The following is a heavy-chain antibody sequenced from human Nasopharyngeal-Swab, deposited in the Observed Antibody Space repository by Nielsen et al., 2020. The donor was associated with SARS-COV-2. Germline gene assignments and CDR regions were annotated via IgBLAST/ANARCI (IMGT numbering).Heavy chain of an antibody. CDR2: IYYSGST. J-gene: IGHJ2*01. CDR1: GCSISSYY. CDR3: ARDGRSSWYFDL. Sequence: SETLSLTCTVSGCSISSYYWSWIWQPPGKGLEWIGYIYYSGSTNYNPSLKSRVTISVDTSKNQFSLKLSSVTAADTAIYYCARDGRSSWYFDLWGRGTLVTVSS. V-gene: IGHV4-59*01.